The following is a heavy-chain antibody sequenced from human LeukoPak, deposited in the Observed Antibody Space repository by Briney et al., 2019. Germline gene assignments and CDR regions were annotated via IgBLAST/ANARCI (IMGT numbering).Heavy chain of an antibody. D-gene: IGHD1-26*01. CDR2: INPNSGGT. V-gene: IGHV1-2*02. J-gene: IGHJ5*02. Sequence: EASVKVSFKASGYTFTGYYMHWVRQAPGQGLEWMGWINPNSGGTTYAQKFQGRVTMTRDTSISTAYMELSRLRSDDTAVYYCAGGSGSYYDWFDPWGQGTLVTVSS. CDR3: AGGSGSYYDWFDP. CDR1: GYTFTGYY.